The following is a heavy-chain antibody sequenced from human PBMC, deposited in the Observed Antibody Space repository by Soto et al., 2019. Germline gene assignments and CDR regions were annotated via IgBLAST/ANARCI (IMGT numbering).Heavy chain of an antibody. J-gene: IGHJ6*03. CDR3: AKDLIGVTGTTLGGSGYYYYYYMDV. CDR2: ISWNSGSI. D-gene: IGHD1-20*01. Sequence: PGGSLRLSCAASGFTFDDYAMHWVRQAPGKGLKWVSGISWNSGSIGYADSVKGRFTISRDNAKNSLYLQMNSLRAEDTALYYCAKDLIGVTGTTLGGSGYYYYYYMDVWGKGTTVTVSS. V-gene: IGHV3-9*01. CDR1: GFTFDDYA.